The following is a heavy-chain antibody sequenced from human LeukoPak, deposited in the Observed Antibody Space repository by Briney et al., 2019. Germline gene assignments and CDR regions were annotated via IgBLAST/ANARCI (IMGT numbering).Heavy chain of an antibody. CDR3: AREEDNSDEYLREDY. CDR2: LNSDGST. J-gene: IGHJ4*02. CDR1: GFTVSSKY. D-gene: IGHD1-26*01. Sequence: GGSLRLSCAASGFTVSSKYMNWVRQAPGKGLEWVSILNSDGSTYYADSVKGRFTISRDNFKNTLYLQMNSLRAEDTAVYYCAREEDNSDEYLREDYWGQGTLVTVSS. V-gene: IGHV3-66*01.